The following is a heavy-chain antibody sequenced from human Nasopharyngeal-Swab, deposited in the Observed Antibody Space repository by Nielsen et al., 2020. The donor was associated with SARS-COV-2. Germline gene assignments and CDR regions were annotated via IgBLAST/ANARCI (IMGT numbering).Heavy chain of an antibody. Sequence: GSLRLSCAVYGGSFSGYYWSWIRQPPGKGLEWIGEINRSGSTNYNPSLKSRVTISVDTSKNQFSLKLSSVTAADTAVYYCARGVTMVRGVIRKAGDYFDYWGQGTLVTVSS. D-gene: IGHD3-10*01. CDR2: INRSGST. V-gene: IGHV4-34*01. CDR1: GGSFSGYY. J-gene: IGHJ4*02. CDR3: ARGVTMVRGVIRKAGDYFDY.